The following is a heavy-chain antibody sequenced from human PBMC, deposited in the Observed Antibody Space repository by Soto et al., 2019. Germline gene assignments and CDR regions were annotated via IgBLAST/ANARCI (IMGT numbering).Heavy chain of an antibody. CDR1: GGSFSGNY. D-gene: IGHD3-3*01. CDR2: INHSGSN. CDR3: ARGIIPSRGVLGF. Sequence: SETLSLTCAVYGGSFSGNYWTWVRQPPGKGLEWIAEINHSGSNNYNPSIRNRVTISVDTAKSQFSLRLDSVTAADTAVYYCARGIIPSRGVLGFWGEGTQGTVSS. J-gene: IGHJ4*02. V-gene: IGHV4-34*01.